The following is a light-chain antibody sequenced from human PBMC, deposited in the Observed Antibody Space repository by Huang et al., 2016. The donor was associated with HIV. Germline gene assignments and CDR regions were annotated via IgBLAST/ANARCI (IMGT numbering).Light chain of an antibody. CDR2: AAS. Sequence: DIQMTQSPSSLSASVGDRVTVTCRASQGISNYVAWYQQKPGKVPKLLIYAASTLQSGGPSRFSGSGAGTDFTLTISSLQPEDVATYYCQKYNSVPFTFGPGTKVDIK. J-gene: IGKJ3*01. CDR1: QGISNY. V-gene: IGKV1-27*01. CDR3: QKYNSVPFT.